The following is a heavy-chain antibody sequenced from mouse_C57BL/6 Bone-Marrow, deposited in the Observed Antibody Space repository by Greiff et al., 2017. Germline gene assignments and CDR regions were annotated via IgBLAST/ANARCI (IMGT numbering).Heavy chain of an antibody. CDR2: IDPSDSYT. CDR3: AREGYYYGSSSWFAD. D-gene: IGHD1-1*01. J-gene: IGHJ3*01. CDR1: GYTFTSYW. V-gene: IGHV1-69*01. Sequence: QVQLQQPGAELVMPGASVKLSCKASGYTFTSYWMHWVKQRPGQGLEWIGEIDPSDSYTNYNQKFKGKSTLTVDKSSSTAYMQLSSLTSEDSAVYYCAREGYYYGSSSWFADWGQGTLVTVSA.